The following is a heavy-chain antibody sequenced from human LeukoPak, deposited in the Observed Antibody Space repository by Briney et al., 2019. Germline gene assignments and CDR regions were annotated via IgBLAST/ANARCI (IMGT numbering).Heavy chain of an antibody. CDR1: GYTFTSYD. CDR3: ARVPREIASI. CDR2: MNPASGNT. Sequence: GASVKVSCKASGYTFTSYDINWVRQATGQGLEWMGYMNPASGNTGYAQKFQGRVTMTPDTSISTAYMELSSLRSEDTAVYYCARVPREIASIWGQGTMVTVSS. D-gene: IGHD3-16*02. V-gene: IGHV1-8*01. J-gene: IGHJ3*02.